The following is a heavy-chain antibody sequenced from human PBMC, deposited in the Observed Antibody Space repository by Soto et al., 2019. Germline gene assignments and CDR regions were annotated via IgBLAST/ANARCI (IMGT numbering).Heavy chain of an antibody. V-gene: IGHV1-69*13. CDR1: GGTFSSYA. CDR2: IIPIFGTA. Sequence: EASVKVSCKASGGTFSSYAISWVRQAPGQGXEWMGGIIPIFGTANYAQKFQGRVTITADESTSTAYMELSSLRSEDTAVYYCASPICRSSTSCYTGVYGYWGQGTLVTVSS. CDR3: ASPICRSSTSCYTGVYGY. J-gene: IGHJ4*02. D-gene: IGHD2-2*02.